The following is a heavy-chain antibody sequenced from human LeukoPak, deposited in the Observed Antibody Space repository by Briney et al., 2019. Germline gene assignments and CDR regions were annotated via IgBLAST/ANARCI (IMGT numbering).Heavy chain of an antibody. V-gene: IGHV3-21*01. D-gene: IGHD1-1*01. CDR2: INNSGDDK. Sequence: PGGSLRLSCAAPGYTFSCCSMNWVRQAPGKGLEWLSSINNSGDDKYHADSVRGRFTISRDNAKNSLYLQMNSLRAEDTAVYYCARELDRIQDLDSWGQGTQVTVSS. CDR1: GYTFSCCS. J-gene: IGHJ4*02. CDR3: ARELDRIQDLDS.